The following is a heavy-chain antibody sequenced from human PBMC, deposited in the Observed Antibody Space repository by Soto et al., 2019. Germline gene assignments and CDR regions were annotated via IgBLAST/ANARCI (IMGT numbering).Heavy chain of an antibody. J-gene: IGHJ4*02. CDR2: ISAYNGNT. Sequence: QVQLVQSGAEVKKPGASVKVSCKASGYTFTSYGISWVRQAPGQGLEWMGWISAYNGNTNYAQKLQGRVTMTTDTSTSTAYMELRSLRSDDTAVYYCARDRPLRFLEWYSGYYFDYWGQGTLVTVSS. CDR1: GYTFTSYG. CDR3: ARDRPLRFLEWYSGYYFDY. V-gene: IGHV1-18*04. D-gene: IGHD3-3*01.